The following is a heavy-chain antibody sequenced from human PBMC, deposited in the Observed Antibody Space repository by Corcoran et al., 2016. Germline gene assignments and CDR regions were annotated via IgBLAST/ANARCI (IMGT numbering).Heavy chain of an antibody. V-gene: IGHV3-49*05. D-gene: IGHD5-12*01. CDR2: IRSKAYGGTT. J-gene: IGHJ4*02. CDR1: GFTFGDYA. Sequence: EVQLVESGGGLVKPGRSLRLSCTASGFTFGDYAMSWFRQAPGKGLEWVGFIRSKAYGGTTEYAASVKGRFTISRDDSKSIAYLQMNSLKTEDTAGYYCTRGCRDGYNRVSYYFDYWGQGTLVTVSS. CDR3: TRGCRDGYNRVSYYFDY.